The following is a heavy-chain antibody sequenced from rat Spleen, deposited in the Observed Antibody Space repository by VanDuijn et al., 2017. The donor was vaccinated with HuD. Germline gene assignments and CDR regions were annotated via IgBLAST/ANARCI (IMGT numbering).Heavy chain of an antibody. CDR3: ARQGNWARWFPY. V-gene: IGHV5-25*01. Sequence: EVQLVESGGGLVQPGRSLKLSCAVSGITFSNYDMAWVRQAPTKGLEWVASIRSRGGSTYYRDSVKGRFTVSRDNAKSTLYLQMDSLRSEDTATYYCARQGNWARWFPYWGQGTLVTVSS. J-gene: IGHJ3*01. CDR2: IRSRGGST. CDR1: GITFSNYD. D-gene: IGHD4-6*01.